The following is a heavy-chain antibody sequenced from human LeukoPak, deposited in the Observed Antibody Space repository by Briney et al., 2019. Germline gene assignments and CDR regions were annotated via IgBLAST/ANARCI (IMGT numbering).Heavy chain of an antibody. CDR3: ASDSGSYYYYYGMDV. CDR1: GFTVSSNY. J-gene: IGHJ6*02. CDR2: IYSGGST. V-gene: IGHV3-53*01. D-gene: IGHD1-26*01. Sequence: GRSLRLSCAASGFTVSSNYMSWVRQAPGKGLGWVSVIYSGGSTYYPDSVKGRFTISRDNSKNTLYLQMNSLRAEDTAVYYCASDSGSYYYYYGMDVWGQGTTVTVSS.